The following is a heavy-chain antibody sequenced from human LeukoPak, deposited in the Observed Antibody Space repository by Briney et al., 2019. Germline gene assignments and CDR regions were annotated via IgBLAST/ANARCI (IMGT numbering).Heavy chain of an antibody. CDR3: AKRTRYGGPFEY. Sequence: GGSLRLSCATSGFTFSSYAMSWVRQAPGKGLEWVSTISDSGGRTYYADSVKGRFTISRDNPKNTLYLQMSSLRAEDTAVYYCAKRTRYGGPFEYWGQGTLVTVSS. CDR2: ISDSGGRT. CDR1: GFTFSSYA. V-gene: IGHV3-23*01. J-gene: IGHJ4*02. D-gene: IGHD4-23*01.